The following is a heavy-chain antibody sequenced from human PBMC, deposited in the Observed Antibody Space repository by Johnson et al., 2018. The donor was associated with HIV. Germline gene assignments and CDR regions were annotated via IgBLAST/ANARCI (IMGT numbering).Heavy chain of an antibody. CDR2: ISYDGSNK. Sequence: QVQLVESGGGVVQPGRSLRLSCAASAFTFSRSGMHWVRQTPGEGLEWVALISYDGSNKYYADSVKGRFTISRDSSKNTLYLQMNSLRVEDSAVYYCARDQRGGKSAFDIWGQGTLVTVSS. V-gene: IGHV3-30*03. CDR3: ARDQRGGKSAFDI. CDR1: AFTFSRSG. J-gene: IGHJ3*02. D-gene: IGHD4-23*01.